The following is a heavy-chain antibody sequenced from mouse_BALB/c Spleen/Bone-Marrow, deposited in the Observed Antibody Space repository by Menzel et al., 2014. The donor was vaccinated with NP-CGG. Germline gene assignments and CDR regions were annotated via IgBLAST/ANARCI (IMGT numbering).Heavy chain of an antibody. CDR1: GYTFTEYI. CDR3: ARPDDIVGYCRGPLYYAMGS. CDR2: FYPGSGSI. Sequence: LVESGAGLVKPGASVKLSCRASGYTFTEYIINWVKQRSGQGLEWIGRFYPGSGSIKYNEKFKDKATLTADKSSSTVSMEPSRLTSYGSAVFSCARPDDIVGYCRGPLYYAMGSRSQSTSVPFSS. J-gene: IGHJ4*01. D-gene: IGHD2-3*01. V-gene: IGHV1-62-2*01.